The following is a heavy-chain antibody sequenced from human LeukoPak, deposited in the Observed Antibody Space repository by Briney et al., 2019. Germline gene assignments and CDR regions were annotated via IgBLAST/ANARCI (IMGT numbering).Heavy chain of an antibody. D-gene: IGHD2-21*02. CDR2: IIPIFGTA. CDR1: GGTFSSYA. Sequence: SVKVSCKASGGTFSSYAISGVRQAPGQGLEWMGGIIPIFGTANYAQKFQGRVTITADESTSTAYMELSSLRSEDTAVYYCARGVSGIVVVTPDDAFDIWGQRTMVTVSS. J-gene: IGHJ3*02. CDR3: ARGVSGIVVVTPDDAFDI. V-gene: IGHV1-69*13.